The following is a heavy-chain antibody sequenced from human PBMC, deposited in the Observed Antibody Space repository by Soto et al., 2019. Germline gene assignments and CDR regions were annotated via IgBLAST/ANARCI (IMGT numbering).Heavy chain of an antibody. CDR3: AREGGESYFDY. CDR2: ISSSSSTI. J-gene: IGHJ4*02. CDR1: GFTFSSYS. D-gene: IGHD7-27*01. V-gene: IGHV3-48*04. Sequence: GGSLRLSCAASGFTFSSYSMNWVRQAPGKGLEWVSYISSSSSTIYYADSVKGRFTISRDNAKNSLYLQMNSLRAEDTAVYYCAREGGESYFDYWGQGTLVTVSS.